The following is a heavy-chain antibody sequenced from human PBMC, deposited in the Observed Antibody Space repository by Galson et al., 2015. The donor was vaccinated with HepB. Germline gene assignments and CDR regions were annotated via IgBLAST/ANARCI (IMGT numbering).Heavy chain of an antibody. CDR1: GDSVSSNSAA. CDR2: TYYRSKWYN. Sequence: CAISGDSVSSNSAAWNWIRQSPSRGLEWLGRTYYRSKWYNDYAVSVKSRITINPDTSKNQFSLQLNSVTPEDTAVYYCARDLGGYSYGNYYYYYMDVWGKGTTVTVSS. V-gene: IGHV6-1*01. J-gene: IGHJ6*03. D-gene: IGHD5-18*01. CDR3: ARDLGGYSYGNYYYYYMDV.